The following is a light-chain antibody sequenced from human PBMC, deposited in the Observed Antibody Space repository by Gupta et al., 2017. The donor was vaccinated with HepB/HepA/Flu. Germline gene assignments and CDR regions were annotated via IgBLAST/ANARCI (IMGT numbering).Light chain of an antibody. J-gene: IGKJ2*01. CDR1: QSVSSN. Sequence: IVMTQPPATLSVSPGERATLSCRASQSVSSNLAWYEKKPRQAPRLLIYGASTRAKGIKARFSGSGDGTEFNLTISSRQSEDFAVYYCQQENNGHPAYTFGQGTKLEIK. V-gene: IGKV3-15*01. CDR3: QQENNGHPAYT. CDR2: GAS.